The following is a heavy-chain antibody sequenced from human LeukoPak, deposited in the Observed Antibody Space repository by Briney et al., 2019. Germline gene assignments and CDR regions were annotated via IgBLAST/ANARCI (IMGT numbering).Heavy chain of an antibody. D-gene: IGHD3-22*01. V-gene: IGHV4-34*01. CDR1: GGSFSGYY. J-gene: IGHJ3*02. CDR3: ARDSSGYYFDI. CDR2: INHSGST. Sequence: KPSETLSLTCAVYGGSFSGYYWSWIRQPPGKGLEWIGEINHSGSTNYNPSLKSRVTISVDTSKNQFSLKLSSVTAADTAVYYCARDSSGYYFDIWGQGTMVTVSS.